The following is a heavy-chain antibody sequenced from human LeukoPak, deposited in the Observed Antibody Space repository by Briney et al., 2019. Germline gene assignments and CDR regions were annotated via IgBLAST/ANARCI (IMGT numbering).Heavy chain of an antibody. V-gene: IGHV3-30*04. J-gene: IGHJ4*02. D-gene: IGHD3-3*01. CDR2: ISYDGSNK. CDR1: GFTFSSYA. CDR3: TKVGFLEWLLSDY. Sequence: PGGSLRLSCAASGFTFSSYAMQWVRQAPGKGLEWVAVISYDGSNKYYADSVKGRFTISRDNSKNTLYLQMNSLRSDDTAVYSCTKVGFLEWLLSDYWGKGNLVTVSS.